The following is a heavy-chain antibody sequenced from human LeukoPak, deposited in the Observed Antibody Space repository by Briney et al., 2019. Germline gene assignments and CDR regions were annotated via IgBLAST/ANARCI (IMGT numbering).Heavy chain of an antibody. Sequence: GGSLRLSCAASGFTFSSYAMHWVRQAPGKGLEWVAVISYDGSNKYYADSVKGRFTISRDNSKNTLYLQMNSLRAEDTAVYYCARVPIGPVRGKGAFDIWGQGTMVTVSS. CDR3: ARVPIGPVRGKGAFDI. V-gene: IGHV3-30-3*01. J-gene: IGHJ3*02. D-gene: IGHD3-10*01. CDR2: ISYDGSNK. CDR1: GFTFSSYA.